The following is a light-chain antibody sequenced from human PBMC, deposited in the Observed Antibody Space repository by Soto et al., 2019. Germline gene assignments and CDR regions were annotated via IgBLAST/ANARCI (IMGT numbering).Light chain of an antibody. J-gene: IGKJ1*01. V-gene: IGKV2-28*01. CDR1: QSLLHRTGYNY. Sequence: EIVMTQSPLSLPVTPGEPASISCRSSQSLLHRTGYNYLDWYLQKPGQSPQLLIDVGSNRASGVPDRFSGSGSGTDFTLKISRVAAEDVGVYYCMQALQTPRTFGQWTKVEIK. CDR3: MQALQTPRT. CDR2: VGS.